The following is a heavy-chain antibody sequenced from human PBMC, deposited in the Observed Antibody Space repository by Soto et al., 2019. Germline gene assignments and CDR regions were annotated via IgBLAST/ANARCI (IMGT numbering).Heavy chain of an antibody. V-gene: IGHV1-8*01. CDR2: MNPNSGNT. Sequence: VEVSFTASGYTFTSYDSNWVRQATGQGLEWMGWMNPNSGNTGYAQKFQGRVTMTRNTSISTAYMELSSLRSEDTAVYYCARGLLPWEPQQFDYWGQGTLVTVSS. CDR3: ARGLLPWEPQQFDY. J-gene: IGHJ4*02. D-gene: IGHD1-26*01. CDR1: GYTFTSYD.